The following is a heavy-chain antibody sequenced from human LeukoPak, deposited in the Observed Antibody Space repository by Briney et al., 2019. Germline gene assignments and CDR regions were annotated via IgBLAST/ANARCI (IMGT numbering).Heavy chain of an antibody. D-gene: IGHD6-13*01. J-gene: IGHJ4*02. CDR1: GGSISSSSYY. CDR3: ACTSSSWGEFDY. Sequence: PSETLSLTCTVSGGSISSSSYYWGWIRQPPGKGLEWIGSIYYSGSTYYNPSLKSRVTIPVDTSKNQFSLKLSSVTAADTAVYYCACTSSSWGEFDYWGQGTLVTVSS. V-gene: IGHV4-39*07. CDR2: IYYSGST.